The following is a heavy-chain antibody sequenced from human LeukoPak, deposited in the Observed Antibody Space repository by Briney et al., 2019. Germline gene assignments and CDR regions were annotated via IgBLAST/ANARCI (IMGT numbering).Heavy chain of an antibody. CDR1: GFTFSSYA. V-gene: IGHV3-23*01. Sequence: GGSLRLSCAASGFTFSSYAMSWVRQAPGKGLEWLSAISGSGGSTYYADSVKGRSTISRDNSKNTLYLQMNSLRAEDTAVYYCAKDQGSGITYFDYWGQGTLVTVSS. D-gene: IGHD3-10*01. J-gene: IGHJ4*02. CDR2: ISGSGGST. CDR3: AKDQGSGITYFDY.